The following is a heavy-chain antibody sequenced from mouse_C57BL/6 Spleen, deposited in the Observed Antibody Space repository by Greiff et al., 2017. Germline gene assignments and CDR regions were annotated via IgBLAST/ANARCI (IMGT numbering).Heavy chain of an antibody. D-gene: IGHD4-1*01. CDR1: GYTFTDAT. CDR2: IYPRDGST. CDR3: ARRGNSDWDAMDD. Sequence: QVQLQQSDAELVKPGASVKISCKVSGYTFTDATINWMNQRPEQGLEWIGYIYPRDGSTKYNEQFKGKAALTADKSSSTAYMQQNSLTSEASAVYFCARRGNSDWDAMDDWGQGTSVTVSS. J-gene: IGHJ4*01. V-gene: IGHV1-78*01.